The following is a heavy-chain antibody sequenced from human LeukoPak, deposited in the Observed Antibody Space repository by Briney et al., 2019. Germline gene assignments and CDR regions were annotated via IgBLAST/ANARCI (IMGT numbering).Heavy chain of an antibody. D-gene: IGHD3-10*01. Sequence: GGSLRLSCAVSGFTFSNYWMHWVRQAPGKGLVWVSRIKSDGSSTSYADSVKGRFTISRDNSKNTLYLQMNSLRAEDTAVYYCAKANTMVRGYYFDYWGQGTLVTVSS. CDR3: AKANTMVRGYYFDY. J-gene: IGHJ4*02. CDR2: IKSDGSST. CDR1: GFTFSNYW. V-gene: IGHV3-74*01.